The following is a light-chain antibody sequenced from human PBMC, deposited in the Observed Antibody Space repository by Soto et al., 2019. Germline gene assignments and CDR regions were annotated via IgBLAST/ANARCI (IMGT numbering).Light chain of an antibody. V-gene: IGLV1-44*01. J-gene: IGLJ3*02. CDR3: AAWDDSLNVLV. Sequence: QAVVTQPPSASGTPGQRVTISCSGSSSNIGSNTVNWYQQLPGTAPKLLIYSNNQRPSGVPDRFSGSKSGTSASLAISGLQSEDEADYYCAAWDDSLNVLVFGGGTKVTVL. CDR1: SSNIGSNT. CDR2: SNN.